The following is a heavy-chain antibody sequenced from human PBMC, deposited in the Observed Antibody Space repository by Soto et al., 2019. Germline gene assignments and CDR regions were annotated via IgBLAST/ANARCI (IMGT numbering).Heavy chain of an antibody. D-gene: IGHD3-22*01. V-gene: IGHV4-30-4*01. CDR3: ARDRGDSSGLDY. Sequence: SETLSLTCTVSGGSISSGDYYWSWIRQPPGKGLEWIGYIYYSGSTYYNPSLKSRVTISVDTSKNHFSLKLSSVTAADTAVYYCARDRGDSSGLDYWGQGTLVTVSS. CDR2: IYYSGST. CDR1: GGSISSGDYY. J-gene: IGHJ4*02.